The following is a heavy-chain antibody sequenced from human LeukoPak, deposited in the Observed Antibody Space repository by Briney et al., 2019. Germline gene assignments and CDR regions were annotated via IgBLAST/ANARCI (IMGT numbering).Heavy chain of an antibody. D-gene: IGHD3-10*01. CDR2: IYHSGST. CDR3: ARTGFGELSYFDY. Sequence: SETLSLTCAVSGGSISSGGYSWSWIWQPPGKGLEWIGYIYHSGSTYYNPSLKSRVTISVDRSKNQFSLKLSSVTAADTAVYYCARTGFGELSYFDYWGQGTLVTVSS. J-gene: IGHJ4*02. CDR1: GGSISSGGYS. V-gene: IGHV4-30-2*01.